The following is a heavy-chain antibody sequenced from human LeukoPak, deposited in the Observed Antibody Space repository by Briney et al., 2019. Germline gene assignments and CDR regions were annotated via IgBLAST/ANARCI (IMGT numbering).Heavy chain of an antibody. CDR3: ARSRILGTTWDS. D-gene: IGHD1-26*01. V-gene: IGHV1-2*02. CDR1: GYTFTGYY. CDR2: INPNSGGT. J-gene: IGHJ4*02. Sequence: ASVKVSCKASGYTFTGYYIHWVRQAPGQGLDWMGWINPNSGGTNYAQKFQGRVTMTRDTSITTAYMELSRLRSDDTAVYYCARSRILGTTWDSWGQGTLVTVSS.